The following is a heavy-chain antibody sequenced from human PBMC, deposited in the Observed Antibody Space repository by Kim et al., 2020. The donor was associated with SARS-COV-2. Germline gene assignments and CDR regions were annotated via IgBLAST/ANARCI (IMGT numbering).Heavy chain of an antibody. CDR3: ARDSSGYYLDY. J-gene: IGHJ4*02. CDR2: A. V-gene: IGHV1-69*01. D-gene: IGHD3-22*01. Sequence: ANYAQKFQGRVTITADESTSTAYMELSSLRSEDTAVYYCARDSSGYYLDYWGQGTLVTVSS.